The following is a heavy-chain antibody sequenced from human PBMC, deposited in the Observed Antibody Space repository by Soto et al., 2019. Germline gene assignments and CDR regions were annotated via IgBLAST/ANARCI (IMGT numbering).Heavy chain of an antibody. Sequence: PSETLSLTCTVSGGSISSSSYYWGWIRQPPGKGLEWIGSIYYSGSTYYNPSLKSRVTISVDTSKNQFSLELSSVTAADTAVYYCARSLGGYDLGFDPWGQGTLVTVPS. CDR1: GGSISSSSYY. D-gene: IGHD5-12*01. CDR2: IYYSGST. CDR3: ARSLGGYDLGFDP. V-gene: IGHV4-39*01. J-gene: IGHJ5*02.